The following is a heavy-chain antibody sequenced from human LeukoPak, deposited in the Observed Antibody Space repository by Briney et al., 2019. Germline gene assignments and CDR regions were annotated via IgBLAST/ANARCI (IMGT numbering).Heavy chain of an antibody. V-gene: IGHV4-34*01. CDR2: INHSGST. J-gene: IGHJ5*02. Sequence: SETLSLTCAVYGGSFSGYYWSWIRQPPGKGLEWIGEINHSGSTNYNPSLKSRVTISLDTSKNQFSLKLSSVTAADTAAYYCARGERYCSSTSCYTPWFDPWGQGTLVTVSS. CDR3: ARGERYCSSTSCYTPWFDP. CDR1: GGSFSGYY. D-gene: IGHD2-2*02.